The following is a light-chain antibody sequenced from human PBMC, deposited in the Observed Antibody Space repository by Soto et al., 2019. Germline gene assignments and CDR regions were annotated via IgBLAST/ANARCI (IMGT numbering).Light chain of an antibody. V-gene: IGKV3-20*01. CDR1: QSVSNDF. CDR3: QQYGSSPPRT. Sequence: IVMTQSPGILSLSPGERATLYCRAGQSVSNDFLAWYQQKPGQAPRLLIYGASTRATDVPDRFSGSGSGADFTLSISRLEPEDFAVYYCQQYGSSPPRTFGQGTKVDI. J-gene: IGKJ1*01. CDR2: GAS.